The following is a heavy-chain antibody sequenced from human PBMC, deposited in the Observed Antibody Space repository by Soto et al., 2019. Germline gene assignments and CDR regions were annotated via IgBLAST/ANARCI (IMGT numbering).Heavy chain of an antibody. V-gene: IGHV3-23*01. CDR2: ISGSGGGT. D-gene: IGHD2-15*01. J-gene: IGHJ4*02. CDR3: AKHLSHGSPDY. Sequence: EVPLLESGGALVQPGGSLRLSCAASGFIFSSYAMSWVRQAPGKGLEWVSLISGSGGGTYYADSVKGRFTISRDNSKNTLYLQMNSLRAEDTAVFYCAKHLSHGSPDYWGQGTLVTVSS. CDR1: GFIFSSYA.